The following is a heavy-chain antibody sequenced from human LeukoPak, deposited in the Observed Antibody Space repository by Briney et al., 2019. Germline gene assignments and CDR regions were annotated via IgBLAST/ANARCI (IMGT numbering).Heavy chain of an antibody. V-gene: IGHV3-23*01. CDR1: GFTFSSHG. J-gene: IGHJ3*02. Sequence: GGSLRLSCAASGFTFSSHGMSWVRQAPGKGLEWVSIISGSGDNTYYADSVKGRFTISRDNSKNTLYLQMNSLRADDTALYYCARGPYYDILTGWRKTYNGFDIWGQGTMVTVSS. D-gene: IGHD3-9*01. CDR2: ISGSGDNT. CDR3: ARGPYYDILTGWRKTYNGFDI.